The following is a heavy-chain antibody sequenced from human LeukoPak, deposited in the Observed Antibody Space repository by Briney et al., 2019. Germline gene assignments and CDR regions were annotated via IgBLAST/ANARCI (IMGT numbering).Heavy chain of an antibody. CDR3: ARGLGDYNTDWFPVSGY. Sequence: GASVKVSCKASGYTFTTHDLTWVRQATGHGLEWMGWMNPGNGDTAYAQKFQGRVTMTRDTSMSTAYMELNNLGSEDTAIYYCARGLGDYNTDWFPVSGYWGQGTPVTVSS. CDR2: MNPGNGDT. V-gene: IGHV1-8*01. J-gene: IGHJ4*02. CDR1: GYTFTTHD. D-gene: IGHD3-9*01.